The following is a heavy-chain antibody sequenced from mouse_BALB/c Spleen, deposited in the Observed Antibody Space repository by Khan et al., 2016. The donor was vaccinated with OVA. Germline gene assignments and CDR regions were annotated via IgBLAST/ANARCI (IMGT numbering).Heavy chain of an antibody. J-gene: IGHJ3*01. V-gene: IGHV5-9*02. CDR1: GFAFSSYD. D-gene: IGHD2-10*01. CDR2: ISGTGIYT. CDR3: ARPSYYGNPWLTY. Sequence: EVELVESGGGLVKPGGSLKLSCAPSGFAFSSYDMSWVRQTPEKRLEWVATISGTGIYTYYPDSVTGRFTISRDTARNTLYLQMSRLRSEDTALYNCARPSYYGNPWLTYWGQGTLVTVSA.